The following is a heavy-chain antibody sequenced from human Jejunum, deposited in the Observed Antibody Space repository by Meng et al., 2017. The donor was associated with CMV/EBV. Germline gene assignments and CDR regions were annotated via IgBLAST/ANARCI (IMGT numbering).Heavy chain of an antibody. Sequence: CTVSGDSVTSGSHYWSWVRQSPGKGLEWMGYMYHSGTHKYNPSLNSRLTLSVDKSNNQFSLKLSSVTAADTAVYYCAREGRLRYLNDWGPGMLVTVSS. CDR3: AREGRLRYLND. J-gene: IGHJ4*02. CDR2: MYHSGTH. CDR1: GDSVTSGSHY. D-gene: IGHD3-9*01. V-gene: IGHV4-61*01.